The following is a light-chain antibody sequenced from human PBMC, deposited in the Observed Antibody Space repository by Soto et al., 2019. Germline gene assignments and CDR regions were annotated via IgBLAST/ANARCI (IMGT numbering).Light chain of an antibody. CDR2: AAS. CDR3: QQANSFPIT. J-gene: IGKJ5*01. CDR1: QHIGTW. V-gene: IGKV1-12*01. Sequence: DIQMTQSPSSVSASVGDRVTIACRTTQHIGTWLAWYQQKPGRAPNLLIYAASNLQSGVPSRFSGSGSGTAFTLTISSLQPEEFATYYCQQANSFPITVAKGTRLEI.